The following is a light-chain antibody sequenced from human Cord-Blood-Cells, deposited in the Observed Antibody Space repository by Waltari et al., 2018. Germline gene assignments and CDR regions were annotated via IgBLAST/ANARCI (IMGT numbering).Light chain of an antibody. Sequence: DIVMTQSPDYLAVSLGERATIKCKSSQSVLYSSNNKNYLAWYQQKPGQPPKLLIYWASTRESGVPDRFSGSGSGTDFTLTISSLQAEDVAVYYCQQYYSTPITFGQGTRLEIK. V-gene: IGKV4-1*01. CDR2: WAS. J-gene: IGKJ5*01. CDR3: QQYYSTPIT. CDR1: QSVLYSSNNKNY.